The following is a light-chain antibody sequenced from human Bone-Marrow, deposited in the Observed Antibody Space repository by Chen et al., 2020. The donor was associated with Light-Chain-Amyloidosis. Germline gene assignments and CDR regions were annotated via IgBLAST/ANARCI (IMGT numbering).Light chain of an antibody. V-gene: IGLV2-14*01. J-gene: IGLJ1*01. Sequence: QSALTQPASVSGSPGQSTTISCVGTSSDVGGDNHVSWYQQHPDKAPKLMIYEVTNRPSWVPDRFSGSKSDNTASLTISGLQTEDEADYFCSSYTITNTLVFGSGTRVTVL. CDR2: EVT. CDR1: SSDVGGDNH. CDR3: SSYTITNTLV.